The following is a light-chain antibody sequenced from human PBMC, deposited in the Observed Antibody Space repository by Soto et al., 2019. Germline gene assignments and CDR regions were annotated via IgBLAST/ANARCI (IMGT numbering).Light chain of an antibody. V-gene: IGLV2-8*01. CDR1: SSDVGGYNY. CDR2: DVT. CDR3: SSYSGSNKLV. J-gene: IGLJ2*01. Sequence: QSALTQPPSASGSPGQSVTISCTGTSSDVGGYNYVSWYQQHPGKAPKLMIYDVTKRPSGVPDRCSGSKSGNTASLTVAGLQTDDEADYFCSSYSGSNKLVFGGGTKLTVL.